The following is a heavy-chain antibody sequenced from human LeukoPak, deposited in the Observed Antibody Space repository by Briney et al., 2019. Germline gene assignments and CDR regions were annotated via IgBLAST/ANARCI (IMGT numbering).Heavy chain of an antibody. Sequence: GASVKVSCKASGYTFTSYGISWVRQAPGQGLEWMGWISAYNGNTNYAQKLQGRVTMTTDTSTSTAYMELRSLRSDDTAVYYCARAGIAARLYYYYYMDVWGKGTTVTVSS. V-gene: IGHV1-18*01. D-gene: IGHD6-6*01. CDR3: ARAGIAARLYYYYYMDV. CDR1: GYTFTSYG. J-gene: IGHJ6*03. CDR2: ISAYNGNT.